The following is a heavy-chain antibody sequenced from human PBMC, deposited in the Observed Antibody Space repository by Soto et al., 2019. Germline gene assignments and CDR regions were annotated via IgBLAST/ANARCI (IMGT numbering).Heavy chain of an antibody. D-gene: IGHD5-12*01. CDR1: GFTFSSYA. J-gene: IGHJ4*02. Sequence: EVQLVASGGGLVQPGGSLRLSCAASGFTFSSYAMHWVRQAPGKGLEYVSVISSNGGSTDYANSVKGRFTISRDNSKNPLNLQMGSLRAEDMAVYYCARGSNGYHFDYWGQGTLVTVSS. V-gene: IGHV3-64*01. CDR2: ISSNGGST. CDR3: ARGSNGYHFDY.